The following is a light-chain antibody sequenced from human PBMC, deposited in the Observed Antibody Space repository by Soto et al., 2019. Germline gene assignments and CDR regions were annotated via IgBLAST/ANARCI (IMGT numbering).Light chain of an antibody. V-gene: IGKV1-33*01. Sequence: DIQMTQSPSSLSASVGDRVTIACQASQDISNYLHWYQQKPGKAPKLLIYDASNLETGVPSRFSGSESGTDFTFTISSLQPEDIATYYCQQYDNFPRAINFGQGTRLEIK. CDR1: QDISNY. CDR3: QQYDNFPRAIN. CDR2: DAS. J-gene: IGKJ5*01.